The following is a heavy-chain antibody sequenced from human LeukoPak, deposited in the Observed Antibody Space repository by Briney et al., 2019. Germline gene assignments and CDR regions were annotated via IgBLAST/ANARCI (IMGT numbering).Heavy chain of an antibody. D-gene: IGHD2-15*01. Sequence: GASVKVSCKTSGYTFTSYYMHWVRQAPGQGLEWMGAIAPSDGGTNYAQKFQGRVTMTRDTSTSTVHMDLSSLRSEDTAVYYCTREGGCSGGSCYRFDPWGQGALVTVSS. CDR3: TREGGCSGGSCYRFDP. V-gene: IGHV1-46*03. CDR2: IAPSDGGT. CDR1: GYTFTSYY. J-gene: IGHJ5*02.